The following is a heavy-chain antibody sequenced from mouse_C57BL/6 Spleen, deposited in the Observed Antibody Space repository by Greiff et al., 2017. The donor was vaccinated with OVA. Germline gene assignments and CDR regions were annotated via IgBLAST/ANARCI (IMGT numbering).Heavy chain of an antibody. D-gene: IGHD2-1*01. J-gene: IGHJ3*01. V-gene: IGHV1-81*01. CDR1: GYTFTSYG. Sequence: QVQLQQSGAELARPGASVKLSCKASGYTFTSYGISWVKQRPGQGLEWIGEIYPRSGNTYYTEKFKGKATMTADKSASTAYMELRRLTSEDSAVYFCARYGNSSWFAYWGQGTLVTVSA. CDR3: ARYGNSSWFAY. CDR2: IYPRSGNT.